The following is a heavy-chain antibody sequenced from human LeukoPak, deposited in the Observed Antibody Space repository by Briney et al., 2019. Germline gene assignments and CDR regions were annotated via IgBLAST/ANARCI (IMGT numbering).Heavy chain of an antibody. D-gene: IGHD3-10*02. Sequence: PGGSLRLSCTASGFTFSSYEMNWVRQAPGKGLEWVSYIGSDGSTIFYADSVKGRFTISRDNAKNSLYLQMNSLRAEDTAVYYCAELGITMIGGVWGKGTTVTISS. V-gene: IGHV3-48*03. CDR2: IGSDGSTI. CDR1: GFTFSSYE. CDR3: AELGITMIGGV. J-gene: IGHJ6*04.